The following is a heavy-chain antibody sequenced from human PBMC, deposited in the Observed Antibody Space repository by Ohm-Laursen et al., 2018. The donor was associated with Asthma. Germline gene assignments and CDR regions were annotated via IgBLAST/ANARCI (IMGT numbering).Heavy chain of an antibody. CDR2: ISWNSGTI. CDR1: GFIFDDYA. V-gene: IGHV3-9*01. CDR3: ARIGPEWELPGREYSLHH. J-gene: IGHJ1*01. D-gene: IGHD1-26*01. Sequence: SLRLSCAASGFIFDDYAMHWVRQVPGKGLEWVSGISWNSGTIVQADSVKGRFTISRDNAKNSLYLQMNSLRAEDTALYYCARIGPEWELPGREYSLHHWGEDTLVTVSS.